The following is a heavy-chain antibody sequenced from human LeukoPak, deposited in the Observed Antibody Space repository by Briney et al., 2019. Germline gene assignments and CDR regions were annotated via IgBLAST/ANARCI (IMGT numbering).Heavy chain of an antibody. CDR3: ARDGPAATRRPYYYYGMDV. CDR2: IYYSGST. D-gene: IGHD2-2*01. J-gene: IGHJ6*02. V-gene: IGHV4-59*01. Sequence: SETLSPTCTVSGGSISSYYWSWIRQPPGKGLEWIWYIYYSGSTNYNPSLKSRVTISVDTSKNQFSLKLSSVTAADTAVYYCARDGPAATRRPYYYYGMDVWGQGTTVTVSS. CDR1: GGSISSYY.